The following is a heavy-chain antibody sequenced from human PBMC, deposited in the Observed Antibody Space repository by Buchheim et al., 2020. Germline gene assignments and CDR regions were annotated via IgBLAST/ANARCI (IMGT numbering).Heavy chain of an antibody. J-gene: IGHJ4*02. CDR1: GFTFSSYS. Sequence: EVQLVESGGGLVKPGGSLRLSCAASGFTFSSYSMNWVRQAPGKGLEWVSSISSSSSYIYYADSVNGRITISRDNAKNSLYPQMNSLRAEDTAVYYCARALHTVVTPNDYWGQGTL. D-gene: IGHD4-23*01. CDR2: ISSSSSYI. CDR3: ARALHTVVTPNDY. V-gene: IGHV3-21*01.